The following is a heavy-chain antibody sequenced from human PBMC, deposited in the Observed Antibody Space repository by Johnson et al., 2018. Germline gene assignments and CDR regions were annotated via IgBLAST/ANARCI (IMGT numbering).Heavy chain of an antibody. V-gene: IGHV5-51*01. CDR2: IDHGDSDT. D-gene: IGHD6-13*01. J-gene: IGHJ6*03. CDR3: ARHKVGAAAGRGLDYYYYMDV. Sequence: DRLGQSGAEVKEAGETLKISCKGSGYIFSSYWIGWVRQMPGKGLEWMGIIDHGDSDTRYSPSFQGQVTIPADKAISTVYLQWKSLKASDTAMYYCARHKVGAAAGRGLDYYYYMDVWGKGTTVTVSS. CDR1: GYIFSSYW.